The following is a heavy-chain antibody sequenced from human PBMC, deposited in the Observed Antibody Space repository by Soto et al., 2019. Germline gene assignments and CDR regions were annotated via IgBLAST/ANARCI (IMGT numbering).Heavy chain of an antibody. CDR2: IYYKSRWYN. CDR1: GDTVSTNTAA. J-gene: IGHJ6*02. CDR3: ARDWGYDPDPTYYYGMDV. Sequence: PSQTRSLTWAISGDTVSTNTAAWNWIRQSPSRGLEWLGRIYYKSRWYNDYSESLKSRIAIIPDTSRNQFSLQLNSVIPEDTAVYYCARDWGYDPDPTYYYGMDVWGQGTKVTVSS. V-gene: IGHV6-1*01. D-gene: IGHD5-12*01.